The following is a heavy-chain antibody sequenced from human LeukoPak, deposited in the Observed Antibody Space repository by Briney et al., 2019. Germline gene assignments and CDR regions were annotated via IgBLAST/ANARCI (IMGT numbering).Heavy chain of an antibody. CDR2: IKEDGNEK. CDR3: ARDGPPRTAFDI. V-gene: IGHV3-7*01. J-gene: IGHJ3*02. Sequence: GGSVTLSCAASGFTFSTYWMSWVRQAPGKGLESVAIIKEDGNEKFYVDSVKGRFTISRDNAKNSLYLDMNGLRAEDAAVYYCARDGPPRTAFDIWGQGTPVTVSS. CDR1: GFTFSTYW.